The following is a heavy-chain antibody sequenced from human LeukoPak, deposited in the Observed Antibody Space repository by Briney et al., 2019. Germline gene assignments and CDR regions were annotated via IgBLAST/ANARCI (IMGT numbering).Heavy chain of an antibody. Sequence: GGSLRLSCAASGFTFSSYEMNWVRQAPGKGLEWVSYISSSGVTIYYADSVKDRFTISRDNAKNSLYLQMNSLRAEDTAVYYCARAKMATGGGTFDYWGQGTLVTVSS. V-gene: IGHV3-48*03. D-gene: IGHD5-24*01. J-gene: IGHJ4*02. CDR2: ISSSGVTI. CDR1: GFTFSSYE. CDR3: ARAKMATGGGTFDY.